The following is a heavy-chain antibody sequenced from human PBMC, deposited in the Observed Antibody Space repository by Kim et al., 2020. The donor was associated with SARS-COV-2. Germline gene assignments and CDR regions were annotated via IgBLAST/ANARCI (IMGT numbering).Heavy chain of an antibody. Sequence: TNRNPTLKSPVTISVDPAKKQFSLKLSSVTAADTAVYYCARETGLFAFDIWGQGTMVTVSS. D-gene: IGHD3-9*01. CDR3: ARETGLFAFDI. CDR2: T. V-gene: IGHV4-59*01. J-gene: IGHJ3*02.